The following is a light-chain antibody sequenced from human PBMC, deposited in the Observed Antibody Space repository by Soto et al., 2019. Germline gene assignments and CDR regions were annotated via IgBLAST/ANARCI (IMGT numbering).Light chain of an antibody. CDR2: AAS. CDR1: QSVSSTY. Sequence: EIVLTQSPGTLSLSPGARATLSCRASQSVSSTYLTWYQQTPGQAPRLLIYAASRRSTGIPDRFSGSGSGTDFTLTINRIEPEDFAVYYCQHDGSALVFTFGQGTKLEIK. CDR3: QHDGSALVFT. J-gene: IGKJ2*01. V-gene: IGKV3-20*01.